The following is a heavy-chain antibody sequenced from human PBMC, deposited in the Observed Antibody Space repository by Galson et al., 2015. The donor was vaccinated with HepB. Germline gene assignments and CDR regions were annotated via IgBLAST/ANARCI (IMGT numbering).Heavy chain of an antibody. Sequence: SLRLSCADSGFTFSNYGMHWVRQAPGKGLEWVAAISYDGRNKYYTDSVKGRFTISRDNSKNTLYLQMNSLRAEDTAVYYCAKGDRHVLVVVPAAMPDDAFDVWGQGTMVTVSS. CDR3: AKGDRHVLVVVPAAMPDDAFDV. CDR2: ISYDGRNK. D-gene: IGHD2-2*01. CDR1: GFTFSNYG. V-gene: IGHV3-30*18. J-gene: IGHJ3*01.